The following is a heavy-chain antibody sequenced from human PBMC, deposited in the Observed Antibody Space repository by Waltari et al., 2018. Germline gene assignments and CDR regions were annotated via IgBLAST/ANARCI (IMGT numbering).Heavy chain of an antibody. V-gene: IGHV3-21*01. J-gene: IGHJ4*02. CDR1: GFSFSSYS. CDR2: ISSSTTEI. CDR3: VSGGWGFYFDY. D-gene: IGHD7-27*01. Sequence: EVQLVESGGGLVKPGGSLRLSCGASGFSFSSYSMNWVRQAPGKGLEWVSSISSSTTEIHYADSVKGRFTISRDNAKNSLYLQMNSLRVEDTAVYYCVSGGWGFYFDYWGQGTVVTVSS.